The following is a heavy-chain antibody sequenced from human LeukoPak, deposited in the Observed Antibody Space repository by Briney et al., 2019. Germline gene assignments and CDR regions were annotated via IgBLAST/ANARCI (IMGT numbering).Heavy chain of an antibody. CDR3: ARDSLVDTAIHYYGMDV. V-gene: IGHV3-66*01. Sequence: GETLRLSCAASGFTVSSNYISWVRQAPGKALESATVLYSGGSTYYADSVKGRFTISRDNSKNTLYLQMNSLRAEDTAVYYCARDSLVDTAIHYYGMDVWGQGTTVTVSS. CDR2: LYSGGST. CDR1: GFTVSSNY. J-gene: IGHJ6*02. D-gene: IGHD5-18*01.